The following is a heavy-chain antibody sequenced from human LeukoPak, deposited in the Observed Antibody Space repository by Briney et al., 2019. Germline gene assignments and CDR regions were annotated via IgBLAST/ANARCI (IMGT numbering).Heavy chain of an antibody. CDR3: AKGEASGSYPFDY. CDR1: GFTFSSYA. D-gene: IGHD1-26*01. V-gene: IGHV3-23*01. CDR2: ISGSGGST. Sequence: GGSLRLSCAASGFTFSSYAMSWVRQAPGKGLEWVSAISGSGGSTYYADSVKGRFTISRDNSENTLYLQMNSLRAEDTAVYYCAKGEASGSYPFDYWGQGTLVTVSS. J-gene: IGHJ4*02.